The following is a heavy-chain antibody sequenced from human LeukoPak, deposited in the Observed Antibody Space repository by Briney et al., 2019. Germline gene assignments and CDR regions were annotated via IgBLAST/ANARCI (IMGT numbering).Heavy chain of an antibody. D-gene: IGHD2-21*02. V-gene: IGHV3-30*18. CDR1: GFTFSSYA. J-gene: IGHJ4*02. CDR3: AKDKGSVVTATLGLDY. Sequence: GGSLRLSCAASGFTFSSYAMTWVRQAPGKGLEWVAVISYDGSNKYYADSVKGRFTISRDNSKNTLYLQMNSLRAEDTAVYYCAKDKGSVVTATLGLDYWGQGTLVTVSS. CDR2: ISYDGSNK.